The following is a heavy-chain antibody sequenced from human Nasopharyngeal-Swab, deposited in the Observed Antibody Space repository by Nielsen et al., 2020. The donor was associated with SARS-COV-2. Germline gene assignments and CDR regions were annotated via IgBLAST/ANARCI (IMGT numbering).Heavy chain of an antibody. CDR2: IIPIFGTA. Sequence: WERQAPGQGGEWLGGIIPIFGTANYAQKFQGRVTITADESTSTAYMELSSLRSEDTAVYYCARPMVQGVIPHYYYGMDVWGQGTTVTVSS. J-gene: IGHJ6*02. D-gene: IGHD3-10*01. CDR3: ARPMVQGVIPHYYYGMDV. V-gene: IGHV1-69*01.